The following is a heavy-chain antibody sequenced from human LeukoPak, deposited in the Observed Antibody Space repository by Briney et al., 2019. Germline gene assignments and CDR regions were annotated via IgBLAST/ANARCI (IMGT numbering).Heavy chain of an antibody. CDR2: IYSGGST. V-gene: IGHV3-66*01. J-gene: IGHJ6*04. CDR3: ARGSSSWYV. D-gene: IGHD6-13*01. CDR1: EFSVGSNY. Sequence: PGGSLRLSCAASEFSVGSNYMTWVRQAPGKGLEWVSLIYSGGSTYYADSVKGRFTISRDNAKNSLYLQMNSLRAEDTAVYYCARGSSSWYVWGKGTTVTVSS.